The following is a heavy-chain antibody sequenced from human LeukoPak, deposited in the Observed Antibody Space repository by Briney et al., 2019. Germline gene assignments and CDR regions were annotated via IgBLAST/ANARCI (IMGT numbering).Heavy chain of an antibody. Sequence: GGSLRLSCAASGFTFSSYGMHWVRQAPGKGLEWVANIKQDGSEKYYVDSVKGRFTISRDNAKNSMYLQMSSLRAEDTAVYYCVREIIIRDSTGYPMDVWGKGTTVTVSS. J-gene: IGHJ6*04. V-gene: IGHV3-7*01. CDR3: VREIIIRDSTGYPMDV. CDR1: GFTFSSYG. CDR2: IKQDGSEK. D-gene: IGHD3-22*01.